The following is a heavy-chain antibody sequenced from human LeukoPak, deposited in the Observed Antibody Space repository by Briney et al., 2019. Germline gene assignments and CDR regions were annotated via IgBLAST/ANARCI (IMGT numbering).Heavy chain of an antibody. D-gene: IGHD3-22*01. V-gene: IGHV4-59*08. CDR3: ARHWPTYYYDSSGSELDY. Sequence: SETLSLTCTVSGGSISSYYWSWIRQPPGKGLEWIGYIYYSGSTNYNPSLKSRVTISVDTSKNQFSLKLSSVTAADTAVYYCARHWPTYYYDSSGSELDYWGQGALVTVSS. CDR1: GGSISSYY. CDR2: IYYSGST. J-gene: IGHJ4*02.